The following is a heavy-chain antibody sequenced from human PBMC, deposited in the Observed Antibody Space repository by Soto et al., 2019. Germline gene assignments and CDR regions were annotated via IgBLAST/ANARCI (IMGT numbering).Heavy chain of an antibody. Sequence: QVQLQESGPGLVKPSHTLSLTCTVSGDSISGGPYFWTWIRQYPGKGLEWIGYIYYTGSSYYNPSLKSRLTISVDTSENQFSLQLNSVTAADTAVYYCARERVRRYNKPYGIDVWGQGTTVTVSS. J-gene: IGHJ6*02. CDR1: GDSISGGPYF. CDR3: ARERVRRYNKPYGIDV. V-gene: IGHV4-31*03. D-gene: IGHD1-20*01. CDR2: IYYTGSS.